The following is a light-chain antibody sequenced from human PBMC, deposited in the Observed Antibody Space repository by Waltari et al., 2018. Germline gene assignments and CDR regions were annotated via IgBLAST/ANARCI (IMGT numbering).Light chain of an antibody. CDR2: QDT. CDR3: QTWDSNTVV. Sequence: SYDLTQPPSVSASPGQTASIACFGDTLGDKYDSWDQQKPGQSPVLVIYQDTKRPSVIPERFSASNSGNTATLTVSETQAVDEASYYCQTWDSNTVVFGGGTTLTVL. V-gene: IGLV3-1*01. J-gene: IGLJ2*01. CDR1: TLGDKY.